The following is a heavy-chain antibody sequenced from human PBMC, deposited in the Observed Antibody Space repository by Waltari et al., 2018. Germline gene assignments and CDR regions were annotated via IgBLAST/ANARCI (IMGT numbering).Heavy chain of an antibody. J-gene: IGHJ5*02. CDR2: IYYSGST. CDR1: GGSISSSSYY. Sequence: QLQLQESGPGLVKPSETLSLTCTVSGGSISSSSYYWGWIRQPPGKGLEWIGSIYYSGSTYYNPSIKSRVTISVDTSKNQFSLKLSSVTAADTAVYYCARRPKRSGWFGFRWFDPWGQGTLVTVSS. CDR3: ARRPKRSGWFGFRWFDP. D-gene: IGHD6-19*01. V-gene: IGHV4-39*01.